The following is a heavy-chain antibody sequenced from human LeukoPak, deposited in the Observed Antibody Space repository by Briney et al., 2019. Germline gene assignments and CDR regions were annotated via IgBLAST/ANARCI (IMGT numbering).Heavy chain of an antibody. CDR3: ARGSNFYDILTGGRYYWFDP. CDR2: ISAYNGNT. J-gene: IGHJ5*02. D-gene: IGHD3-9*01. V-gene: IGHV1-18*01. Sequence: ASVKVSCKASGYTFTSYGISWVRQAPGQGLEWMGWISAYNGNTNYAQKLQGRVTMTTDTSTSTAYMELRSLRSDDTAVYYCARGSNFYDILTGGRYYWFDPWGQGTLVTVSS. CDR1: GYTFTSYG.